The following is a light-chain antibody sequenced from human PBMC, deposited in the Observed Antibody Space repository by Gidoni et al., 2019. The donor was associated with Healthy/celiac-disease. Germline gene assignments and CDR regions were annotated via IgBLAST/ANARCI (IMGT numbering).Light chain of an antibody. CDR1: QSVSSY. CDR3: QQRSNWPLT. J-gene: IGKJ4*01. Sequence: EIVLTQPPATLSLSPGERATLSCRASQSVSSYLAWYQQQPGQAPRLLIYDASNRATGIPARFSGSGSGTDFTLTISSLEPEDFAVYYCQQRSNWPLTFGGGTKVEIK. V-gene: IGKV3-11*01. CDR2: DAS.